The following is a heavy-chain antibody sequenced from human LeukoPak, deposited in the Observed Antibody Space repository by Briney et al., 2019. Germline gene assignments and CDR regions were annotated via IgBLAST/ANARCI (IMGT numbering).Heavy chain of an antibody. D-gene: IGHD6-13*01. CDR3: ARGYPLSTTAAGTYFQH. CDR2: INPNSGGT. CDR1: GYTFTGYY. V-gene: IGHV1-2*02. Sequence: GASVKVSCKASGYTFTGYYMHWVRQAPGQGLEWMGWINPNSGGTNYAQKFQGRVTMTRDTSISTAYMELSRLRSDDTAVYYCARGYPLSTTAAGTYFQHWRQGTLVTVSS. J-gene: IGHJ1*01.